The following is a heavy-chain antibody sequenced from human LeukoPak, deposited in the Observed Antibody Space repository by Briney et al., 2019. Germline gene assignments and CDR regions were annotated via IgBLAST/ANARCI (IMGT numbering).Heavy chain of an antibody. CDR1: GGSISSYY. CDR3: ARGGGYGDRYYFDY. Sequence: SETLSLTCTVSGGSISSYYWSWIRQPAGKGLEWIGRIYTSGSTNYNPSLKSRVTMSVDTPKNQFSLKLSSVTAADTAVYYCARGGGYGDRYYFDYWGRGTLVTVSS. J-gene: IGHJ4*02. V-gene: IGHV4-4*07. CDR2: IYTSGST. D-gene: IGHD4-17*01.